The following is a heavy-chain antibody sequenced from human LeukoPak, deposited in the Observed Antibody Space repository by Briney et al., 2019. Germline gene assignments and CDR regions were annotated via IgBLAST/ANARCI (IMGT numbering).Heavy chain of an antibody. Sequence: GRSLRLSCAASGFTFDDYAMHWVRQAPGRALEGASGISWNSGSIGYADSVKGRFTISRDNAKNSLYLKMNSLRAEDTALYYCAKDMSWFREGPFDYWGQGTLVTVSS. D-gene: IGHD3-10*01. V-gene: IGHV3-9*01. CDR2: ISWNSGSI. CDR1: GFTFDDYA. CDR3: AKDMSWFREGPFDY. J-gene: IGHJ4*02.